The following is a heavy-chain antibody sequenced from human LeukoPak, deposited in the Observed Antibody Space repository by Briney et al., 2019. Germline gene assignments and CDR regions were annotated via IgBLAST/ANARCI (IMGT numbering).Heavy chain of an antibody. CDR2: IFYSGST. V-gene: IGHV4-39*07. D-gene: IGHD6-13*01. CDR1: GDSISTSNYY. J-gene: IGHJ4*02. Sequence: SETLSLTCTVSGDSISTSNYYWGWIRQPPGKGLEWIGNIFYSGSTYDSPSLRSRVTISLDTSRNQFSLKLNSVTAADTAVYYCARVGHRKAAAGVFDYWGQGTLVTVSS. CDR3: ARVGHRKAAAGVFDY.